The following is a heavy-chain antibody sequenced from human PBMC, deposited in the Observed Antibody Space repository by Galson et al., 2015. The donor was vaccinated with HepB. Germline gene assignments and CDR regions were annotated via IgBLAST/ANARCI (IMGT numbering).Heavy chain of an antibody. Sequence: PALVKPTQTLTLTCTFSGFSLSTSGVGVGRIRQPPGKALEWLALIYWDDDKRYSPSLKSRLTITKDTSKNQVVLTMTNMDPVDTATYYCAHSSSPGGNSFLGGLLRKEKEINWFDPWGQGTLVTVSS. V-gene: IGHV2-5*02. CDR2: IYWDDDK. CDR3: AHSSSPGGNSFLGGLLRKEKEINWFDP. CDR1: GFSLSTSGVG. J-gene: IGHJ5*02. D-gene: IGHD4-23*01.